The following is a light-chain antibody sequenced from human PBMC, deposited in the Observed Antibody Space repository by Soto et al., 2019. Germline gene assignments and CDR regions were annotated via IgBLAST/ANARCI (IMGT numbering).Light chain of an antibody. Sequence: QSVLTQPPSVSAAPGQKVTISCSGSSSNIGNNDVSWYQQLPGTVPKLLIYDDNKRSSGIPDRFSGSKSGTSATLGITGLQTGDEADYYCGTWDSSLSAVLFGGWPKVTVL. CDR1: SSNIGNND. J-gene: IGLJ2*01. V-gene: IGLV1-51*01. CDR2: DDN. CDR3: GTWDSSLSAVL.